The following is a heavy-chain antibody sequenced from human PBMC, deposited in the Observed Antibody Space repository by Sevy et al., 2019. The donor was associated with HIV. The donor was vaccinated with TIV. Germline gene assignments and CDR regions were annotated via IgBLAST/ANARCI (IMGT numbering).Heavy chain of an antibody. J-gene: IGHJ6*02. CDR1: GGSISSYY. CDR2: IYTSGST. CDR3: ARLLGGRGAYYYYGMDV. Sequence: SETLSLTCTVSGGSISSYYWSWIRQPAGKGLEWIGRIYTSGSTNYNPSLKSRFTMSVDTSKNQFSLKLSPVTAADTAVYYCARLLGGRGAYYYYGMDVWGQGTTVTVSS. V-gene: IGHV4-4*07. D-gene: IGHD3-10*01.